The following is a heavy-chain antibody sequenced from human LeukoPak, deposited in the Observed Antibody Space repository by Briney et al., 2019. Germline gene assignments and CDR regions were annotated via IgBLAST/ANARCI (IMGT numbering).Heavy chain of an antibody. CDR2: ISSNGGST. V-gene: IGHV3-64*01. J-gene: IGHJ4*02. CDR3: ARSYGSLYCFDY. D-gene: IGHD3-10*01. CDR1: GFTFSSYA. Sequence: GGSLRHSCAASGFTFSSYAMHWVRQAPGKGLEYVSAISSNGGSTYYANSVKGRFTISRDNSKNTLYLQMGSLRAEDMAVYYCARSYGSLYCFDYWGQGTLVTVSS.